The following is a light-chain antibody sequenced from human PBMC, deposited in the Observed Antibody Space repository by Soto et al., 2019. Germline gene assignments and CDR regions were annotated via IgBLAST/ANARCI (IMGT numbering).Light chain of an antibody. Sequence: DLQMTQSPSCLAASVGDRSTITCRASQSISSWLAWYQQKPAKAPKLXXYDASTLQSGVPSRYSGSGSGTEFTPTISNLQPDDFATYYCQQYESYSPWTFGQGTKVDIK. CDR1: QSISSW. V-gene: IGKV1-5*01. CDR3: QQYESYSPWT. CDR2: DAS. J-gene: IGKJ1*01.